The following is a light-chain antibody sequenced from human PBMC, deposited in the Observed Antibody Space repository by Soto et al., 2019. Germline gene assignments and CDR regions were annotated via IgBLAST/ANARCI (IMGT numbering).Light chain of an antibody. CDR3: QQYNKWPRT. J-gene: IGKJ1*01. CDR2: DAS. V-gene: IGKV3-15*01. Sequence: EVVMTQSPATLSVSPGERATLSCRASQSVSSNLAWYQQKPGLPPRLLIYDASTRATGIPARFSGSGSGTDFTLTISSLQSQDFAVYYCQQYNKWPRTFGQGTKVDTK. CDR1: QSVSSN.